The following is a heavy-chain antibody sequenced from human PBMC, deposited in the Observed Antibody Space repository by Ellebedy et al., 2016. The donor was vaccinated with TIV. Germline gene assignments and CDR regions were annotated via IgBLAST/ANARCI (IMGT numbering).Heavy chain of an antibody. CDR1: GGSISSYY. Sequence: MPSETLSLTCTVSGGSISSYYWSWIRQPPGKGLEWIGEIYHSGSTNYNPSLKSRVTISVDKSKNQFSLKLSSVTAADTAVYYCARGHSGSYSYFDYWGQGTLVTVSS. D-gene: IGHD1-26*01. CDR2: IYHSGST. J-gene: IGHJ4*02. CDR3: ARGHSGSYSYFDY. V-gene: IGHV4-59*12.